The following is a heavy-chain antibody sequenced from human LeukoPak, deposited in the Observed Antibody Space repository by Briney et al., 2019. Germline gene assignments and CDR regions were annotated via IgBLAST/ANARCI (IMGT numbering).Heavy chain of an antibody. J-gene: IGHJ4*02. CDR3: VRGSDYGGPHY. V-gene: IGHV3-74*01. CDR1: GFTFSSYW. D-gene: IGHD4-23*01. CDR2: IDRDGSRI. Sequence: GGSLRLSCAVSGFTFSSYWMHWVRQAPGKGLVWVSRIDRDGSRINYADSVKGRFTISRDNGKNTLFLQMNSLRAEDAAVYYCVRGSDYGGPHYWGQGTLVTVSS.